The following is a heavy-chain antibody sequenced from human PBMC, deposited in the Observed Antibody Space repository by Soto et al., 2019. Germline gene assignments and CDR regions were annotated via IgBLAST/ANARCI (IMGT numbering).Heavy chain of an antibody. V-gene: IGHV3-23*01. CDR2: ISGSGGST. J-gene: IGHJ5*02. Sequence: PGGSLRLSCAASGFTFSSYAMSWVRQAPGKGLEWVSAISGSGGSTYYADSVKGRFTISRDNSKNTLYLQMNSLRAEDTAVYYRAKDPPAGGNQGPPKGFAPGGKGTRVTVPS. CDR3: AKDPPAGGNQGPPKGFAP. D-gene: IGHD6-25*01. CDR1: GFTFSSYA.